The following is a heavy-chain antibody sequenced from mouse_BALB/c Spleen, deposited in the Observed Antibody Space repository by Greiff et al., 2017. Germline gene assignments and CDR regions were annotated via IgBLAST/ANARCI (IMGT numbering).Heavy chain of an antibody. CDR3: ASPSYYRYDYYAMDY. CDR1: GFSLTSYG. V-gene: IGHV2-2*02. J-gene: IGHJ4*01. D-gene: IGHD2-14*01. Sequence: VQLQESGPGLVQPSQSLSITCTVSGFSLTSYGVHWVRQSPGKGLEWLGVIWSGGSTDYNAAFISRLSISKDNSKSQVFFKMNSLQANDTAIYYCASPSYYRYDYYAMDYWGQGTSVTVSS. CDR2: IWSGGST.